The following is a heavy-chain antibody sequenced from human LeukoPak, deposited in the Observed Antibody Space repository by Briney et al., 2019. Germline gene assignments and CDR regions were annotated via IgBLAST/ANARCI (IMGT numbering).Heavy chain of an antibody. CDR3: ARDPPLDYYDSSGYYSPPGDY. Sequence: SETLSLTCTVSGGSISRSSYSWGWIRQPPGKGLEWIGSIYYRGSPYYNPSLQSRVTLSVDTSKNQFSLKLSSVTAADTAVYYCARDPPLDYYDSSGYYSPPGDYWGQGTLVTVSS. J-gene: IGHJ4*02. CDR2: IYYRGSP. D-gene: IGHD3-22*01. V-gene: IGHV4-39*07. CDR1: GGSISRSSYS.